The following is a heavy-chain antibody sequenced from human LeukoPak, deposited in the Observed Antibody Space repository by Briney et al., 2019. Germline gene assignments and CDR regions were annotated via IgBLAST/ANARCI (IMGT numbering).Heavy chain of an antibody. J-gene: IGHJ4*02. CDR2: INPKTGGT. CDR1: GYTFTAYY. V-gene: IGHV1-2*06. Sequence: ASVKVSCKASGYTFTAYYMHWVRQAPGQGLEWMGRINPKTGGTNYAQKLQGRVTMTRDKSINTAYMELSRLRSDDTAVCYCATRHLTNVDYWGQGTLVTVSS. CDR3: ATRHLTNVDY.